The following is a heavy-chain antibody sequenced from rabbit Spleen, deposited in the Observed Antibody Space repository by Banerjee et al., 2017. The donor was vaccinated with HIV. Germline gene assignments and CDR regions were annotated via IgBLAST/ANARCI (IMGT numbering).Heavy chain of an antibody. CDR2: IYTSSSGNT. CDR1: GVSFSTNSY. J-gene: IGHJ3*01. CDR3: ARDIDGTDYIDRLNL. V-gene: IGHV1S45*01. Sequence: QEQLEESGGDLVKPGASLTLTCTASGVSFSTNSYMCWVRQAPGKGPEWIACIYTSSSGNTYYASWAKGRFTISKTSSTAVALQMTSLTAADTATYFCARDIDGTDYIDRLNLWGPGTLVTVS. D-gene: IGHD1-1*01.